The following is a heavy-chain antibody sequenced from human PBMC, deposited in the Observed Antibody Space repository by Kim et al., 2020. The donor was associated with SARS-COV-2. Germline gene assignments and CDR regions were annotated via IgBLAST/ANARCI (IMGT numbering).Heavy chain of an antibody. J-gene: IGHJ6*02. CDR3: ARDFCSGGSCYQTLLSLTLYYYVVGVDV. CDR2: ISYDGSNK. CDR1: GFTFSSYA. D-gene: IGHD2-15*01. Sequence: GGSLRLSCAASGFTFSSYAMHWVRQAPGKGLEWVAVISYDGSNKYYADSVKGRFTISRDNSKNTLYLQMNSLRAEDTAVYYCARDFCSGGSCYQTLLSLTLYYYVVGVDVWGQGTTVTVSS. V-gene: IGHV3-30*04.